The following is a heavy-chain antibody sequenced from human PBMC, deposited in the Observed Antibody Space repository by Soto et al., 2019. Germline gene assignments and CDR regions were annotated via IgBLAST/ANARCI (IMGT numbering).Heavy chain of an antibody. V-gene: IGHV3-7*01. Sequence: PGGSLRLSCAASGFTFSTSWMSWVRQAPGKGLEWVANINEDGSTRYYVDSVKGRFTISRDNAKNSLYLQMNSLRAEDTAVYYCARGSGYYFPWGQGTLVTVSS. D-gene: IGHD3-3*01. CDR1: GFTFSTSW. CDR2: INEDGSTR. CDR3: ARGSGYYFP. J-gene: IGHJ5*02.